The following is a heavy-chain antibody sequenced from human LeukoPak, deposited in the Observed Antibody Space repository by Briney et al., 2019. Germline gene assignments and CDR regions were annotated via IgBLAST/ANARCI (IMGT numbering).Heavy chain of an antibody. CDR3: AKLKRVGIAPFDD. Sequence: PGGSLRLSCAASGFTFSHFAMSWVRQAPGKGLHWVSTMSGSGNKTYDADSVKGRFTISRDNSKNTLYLQMTGLRAEDTAVYYCAKLKRVGIAPFDDWGQGTLVTVSS. CDR1: GFTFSHFA. V-gene: IGHV3-23*01. CDR2: MSGSGNKT. J-gene: IGHJ4*02. D-gene: IGHD3-10*01.